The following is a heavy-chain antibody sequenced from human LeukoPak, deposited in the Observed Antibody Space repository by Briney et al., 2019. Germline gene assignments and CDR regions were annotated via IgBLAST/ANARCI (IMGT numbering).Heavy chain of an antibody. CDR1: GYTFTVYY. D-gene: IGHD5-18*01. Sequence: ASVKVSCKASGYTFTVYYMHWVRQAPGQGLEWMGWINPNSGGTNYAQKFQGRVTMTRDTSISTAYMELSRLRSDDTAVYYCARDLLPGYSYGYNWFDPWGQGTLVTVSS. CDR2: INPNSGGT. V-gene: IGHV1-2*02. CDR3: ARDLLPGYSYGYNWFDP. J-gene: IGHJ5*02.